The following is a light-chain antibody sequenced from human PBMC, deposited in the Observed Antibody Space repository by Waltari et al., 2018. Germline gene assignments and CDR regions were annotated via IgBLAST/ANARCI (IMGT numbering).Light chain of an antibody. CDR2: RDS. CDR3: QSADSSGTSGV. CDR1: TLPKQF. J-gene: IGLJ3*02. V-gene: IGLV3-25*03. Sequence: SYELTQPPSVSVSPGQTARITCAGHTLPKQFAFWYQQKPGQAPVLVIYRDSERPSGITERFSGSTSGTTVTLTITGVQAEDEADYYCQSADSSGTSGVFGGGTKVTVL.